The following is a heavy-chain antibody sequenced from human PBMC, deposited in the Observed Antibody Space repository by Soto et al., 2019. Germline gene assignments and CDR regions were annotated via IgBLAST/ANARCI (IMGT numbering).Heavy chain of an antibody. CDR2: ISGRSSHI. V-gene: IGHV3-21*01. CDR1: GLTYNNYT. Sequence: GSLRLSCVASGLTYNNYTLDWVRQAPGKGLEWVASISGRSSHIYYADSLRGRFTISRDNTKKSLYLKMNNLRAEDTAVYYCATTGWRLSEYWGQGTLGTVS. CDR3: ATTGWRLSEY. J-gene: IGHJ1*01.